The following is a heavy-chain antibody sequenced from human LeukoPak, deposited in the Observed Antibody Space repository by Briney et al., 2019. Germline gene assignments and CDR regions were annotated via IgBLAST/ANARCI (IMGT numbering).Heavy chain of an antibody. CDR3: ARRGVTYYDILTGYYNPYSLGPKPRELFDY. J-gene: IGHJ4*02. V-gene: IGHV4-34*01. D-gene: IGHD3-9*01. Sequence: SETLSLTCAVYGGSFSGYYWSWIRQPPGKGLEWIGEINHSGSTNYNPSLKSRVTISVDTSKNQFSLKLSSVTAADTAVYYCARRGVTYYDILTGYYNPYSLGPKPRELFDYWAREPWSPSPQ. CDR2: INHSGST. CDR1: GGSFSGYY.